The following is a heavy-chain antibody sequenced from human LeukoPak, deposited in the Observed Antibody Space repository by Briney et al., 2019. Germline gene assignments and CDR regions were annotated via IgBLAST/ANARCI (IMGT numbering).Heavy chain of an antibody. CDR1: GHTVSRNH. J-gene: IGHJ4*02. V-gene: IGHV3-53*01. Sequence: GGSLRLSCAASGHTVSRNHMSWVRQAPGKGLEWVSMTYGDGSTNYADSVKGRFTISRDNSKNTLYLQINSLRVEDTAVYYCASGSNRVFDYWGQGTLVTVSS. CDR3: ASGSNRVFDY. D-gene: IGHD1-1*01. CDR2: TYGDGST.